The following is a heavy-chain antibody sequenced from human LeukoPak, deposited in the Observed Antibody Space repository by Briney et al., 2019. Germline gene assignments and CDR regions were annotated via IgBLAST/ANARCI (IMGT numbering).Heavy chain of an antibody. V-gene: IGHV3-74*01. CDR3: TRVHRSSTWYVDY. D-gene: IGHD6-13*01. Sequence: GGSLRLSCAASGFTFSTYFMHWVRQAPGKGLVLVARINSDRSGTNYADSVKGRFTVSRDNAKNTLYLEMNSLRVEDTAVYYCTRVHRSSTWYVDYWGQGALVTVSS. CDR2: INSDRSGT. CDR1: GFTFSTYF. J-gene: IGHJ4*02.